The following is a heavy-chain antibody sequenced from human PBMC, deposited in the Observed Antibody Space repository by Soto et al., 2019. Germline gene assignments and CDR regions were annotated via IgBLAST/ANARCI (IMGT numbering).Heavy chain of an antibody. D-gene: IGHD5-12*01. CDR3: AKDIDFVATGRFDY. V-gene: IGHV3-9*01. CDR2: ISWNSGSI. J-gene: IGHJ4*02. Sequence: EVQLVESGGGLVQPGRSLRLSCAASGFTFDDYAMHWVRQAPGKGLEWVSGISWNSGSIGYADSVKGRFTISRDNAKNSLYPQMNSLRAEDTALYYCAKDIDFVATGRFDYWGQGTLVTVSS. CDR1: GFTFDDYA.